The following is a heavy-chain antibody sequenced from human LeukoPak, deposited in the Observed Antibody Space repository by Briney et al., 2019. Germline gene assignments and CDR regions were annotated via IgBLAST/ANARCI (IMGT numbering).Heavy chain of an antibody. V-gene: IGHV4-31*03. Sequence: SETLSLTCTVSGGSISSGGYYWSWIRQHPGKGLEWIGYIYYSGSTYYNPSLKSRVAISVDTSKNQFSLKLSSVTAADTAVYYCARRGGSGSYYSIGYWGQGTLVTVSS. J-gene: IGHJ4*02. CDR2: IYYSGST. CDR1: GGSISSGGYY. CDR3: ARRGGSGSYYSIGY. D-gene: IGHD3-10*01.